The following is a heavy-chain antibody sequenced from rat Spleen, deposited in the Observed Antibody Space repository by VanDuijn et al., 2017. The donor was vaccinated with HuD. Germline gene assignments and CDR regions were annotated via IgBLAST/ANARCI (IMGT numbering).Heavy chain of an antibody. V-gene: IGHV2-43*01. CDR3: ARSDYSSYGVMDA. CDR1: GFSLNRYH. D-gene: IGHD1-8*01. J-gene: IGHJ4*01. Sequence: QVQLKESGPGLVQPSQTLSLTCTVSGFSLNRYHVSWVRQPPGKGLEWMGVMWTGGSTAYNSLLKSRLSVSRDTSKSQVLLEMNSLQTEDTAMYFCARSDYSSYGVMDAWGQGASVTVSS. CDR2: MWTGGST.